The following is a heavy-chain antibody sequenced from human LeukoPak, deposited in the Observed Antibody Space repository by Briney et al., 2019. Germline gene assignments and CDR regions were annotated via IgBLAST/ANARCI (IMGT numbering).Heavy chain of an antibody. J-gene: IGHJ4*02. V-gene: IGHV3-7*03. Sequence: GGSLRLSCAASGFTFSNYWMTWVRQAPGKGLEWVAHINQDGNKKYYVDSVKGRFTIFRDDAKNSLYLQMNSLRAEDTAVYYCATGDYGVHGDYWGQGILVTVSS. CDR3: ATGDYGVHGDY. CDR1: GFTFSNYW. CDR2: INQDGNKK. D-gene: IGHD4/OR15-4a*01.